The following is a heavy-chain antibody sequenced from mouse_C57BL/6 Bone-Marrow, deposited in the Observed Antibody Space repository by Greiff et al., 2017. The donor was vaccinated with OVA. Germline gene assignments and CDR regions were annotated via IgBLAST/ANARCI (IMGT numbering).Heavy chain of an antibody. CDR1: GYTFTSYW. D-gene: IGHD5-5*01. J-gene: IGHJ3*01. Sequence: VKLMESGAELVKPGASVKLSCKASGYTFTSYWIHWVKQRPGQGLEWIGMIHPNSGSTNYNEKFKSKATLTVDKSSSTAYMQLSSLTSEDSAVYYCAREGLPYWGQGTLVTVSA. V-gene: IGHV1-64*01. CDR2: IHPNSGST. CDR3: AREGLPY.